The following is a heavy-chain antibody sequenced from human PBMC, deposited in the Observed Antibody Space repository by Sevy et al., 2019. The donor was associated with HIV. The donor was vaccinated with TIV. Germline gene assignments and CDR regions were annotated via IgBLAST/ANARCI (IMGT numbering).Heavy chain of an antibody. CDR2: LSFGCGEV. D-gene: IGHD2-8*01. J-gene: IGHJ4*02. CDR1: GFTFSKYS. Sequence: GGSLRLSCAATGFTFSKYSMSWVRQPPGKGLEWVSTLSFGCGEVNYADSVKGRFTISRDNSKSSVYLQMNNLRPEDTAVYYCAREGCTKPHDYWGQGTLVTVSS. V-gene: IGHV3-23*01. CDR3: AREGCTKPHDY.